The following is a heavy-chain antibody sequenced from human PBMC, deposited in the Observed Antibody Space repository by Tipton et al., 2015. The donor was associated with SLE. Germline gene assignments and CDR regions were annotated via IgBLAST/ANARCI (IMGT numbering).Heavy chain of an antibody. V-gene: IGHV3-30*02. CDR3: ARGGYSDILTGDNYFYMDV. CDR2: IRYDGSYQ. D-gene: IGHD3-9*01. Sequence: QLVQSGGGVVQPGGSLRLSCAASGFSFSGYGMHWVRQVPGKGLVWVAFIRYDGSYQYYADSVRGRFTISRDNSKNTLFLQMNSLRAEDTAVYYCARGGYSDILTGDNYFYMDVWGQGTTVTVSS. J-gene: IGHJ6*03. CDR1: GFSFSGYG.